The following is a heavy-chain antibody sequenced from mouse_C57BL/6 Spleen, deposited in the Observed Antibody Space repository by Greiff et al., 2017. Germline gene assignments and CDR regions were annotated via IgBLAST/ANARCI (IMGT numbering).Heavy chain of an antibody. V-gene: IGHV1-59*01. D-gene: IGHD2-4*01. Sequence: QVQLQQPGAELVRPGTSVKLSCKASGYTFTIYWMHWVKQRPGQGLEWIGVIDPSDSYTNYNQKFKGKATLTVDTSSSTAYMQLSSLTSEDSAVYYCARAGDYDVAWFAYWGQGTLVTVSA. CDR2: IDPSDSYT. CDR3: ARAGDYDVAWFAY. J-gene: IGHJ3*01. CDR1: GYTFTIYW.